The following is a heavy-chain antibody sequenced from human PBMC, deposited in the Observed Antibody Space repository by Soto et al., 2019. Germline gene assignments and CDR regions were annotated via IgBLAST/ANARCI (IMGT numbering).Heavy chain of an antibody. J-gene: IGHJ6*02. CDR2: IIPIFGTA. V-gene: IGHV1-69*13. CDR1: GGTFSSYA. D-gene: IGHD3-22*01. Sequence: SVKVSCKASGGTFSSYAISWVRQAPGQGHEWMGGIIPIFGTANYAQKFQGRVTITADESTSTAYMELSSLRSEDTAVYYCARGGTKIVVVITTDYYYGMDVWGQGTTVTVSS. CDR3: ARGGTKIVVVITTDYYYGMDV.